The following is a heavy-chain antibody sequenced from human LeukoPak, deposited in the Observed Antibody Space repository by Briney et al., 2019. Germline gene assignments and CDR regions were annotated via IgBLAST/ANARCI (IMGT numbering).Heavy chain of an antibody. CDR3: ARGTDLGTPPDYFDY. J-gene: IGHJ4*02. Sequence: ASVKVSCKASGYTFTSYGISWVRQAPGQGLEWMGWISAYNGNTNYAQKLQGRVTMTTDTSTSTAYMELRSLRSDDTAVYYCARGTDLGTPPDYFDYWGQGTLATVSS. V-gene: IGHV1-18*01. CDR2: ISAYNGNT. CDR1: GYTFTSYG. D-gene: IGHD1-14*01.